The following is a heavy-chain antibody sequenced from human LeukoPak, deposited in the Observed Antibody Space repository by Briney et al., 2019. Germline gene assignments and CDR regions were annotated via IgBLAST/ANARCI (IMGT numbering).Heavy chain of an antibody. CDR3: AKLGSGWYYGY. V-gene: IGHV3-23*01. D-gene: IGHD6-19*01. Sequence: GGSLRLSCAASGFTFSSYAMSWVRQAPGKGLEWVSAISGSGGRTYYADSVKGRFTISRDNSKNTLYLQMNSLRAEDTAVYYCAKLGSGWYYGYWGQGTLVTVSS. CDR1: GFTFSSYA. J-gene: IGHJ4*02. CDR2: ISGSGGRT.